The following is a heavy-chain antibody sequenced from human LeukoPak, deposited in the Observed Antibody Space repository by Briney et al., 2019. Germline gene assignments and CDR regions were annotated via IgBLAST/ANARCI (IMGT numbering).Heavy chain of an antibody. J-gene: IGHJ4*02. Sequence: PGGSPRLSCASSGFTFSSYEMNWVRQAPGKGLYWVSYISSVGDTTYYADSLKGRFTISRDNAKNSLYLQMNSLRAEDTAVYYCARENYDTGGYYFDWGQGTLVTVSS. D-gene: IGHD3-22*01. CDR3: ARENYDTGGYYFD. CDR2: ISSVGDTT. CDR1: GFTFSSYE. V-gene: IGHV3-48*03.